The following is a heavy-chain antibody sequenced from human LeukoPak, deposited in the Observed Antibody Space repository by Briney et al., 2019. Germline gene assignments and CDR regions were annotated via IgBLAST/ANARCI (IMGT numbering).Heavy chain of an antibody. V-gene: IGHV4-30-4*01. J-gene: IGHJ3*02. CDR2: IYYSGST. CDR1: GGSISSGDYY. CDR3: TSFLPTYYYDSSGSDAFDI. D-gene: IGHD3-22*01. Sequence: PSQTLSLTCTVSGGSISSGDYYWSWIRQPPGKGLEWIGYIYYSGSTYYNPSLKSRVTISVDTSKNQFPLKLSSVTAADTAVYYCTSFLPTYYYDSSGSDAFDIWGQGTMVTVSS.